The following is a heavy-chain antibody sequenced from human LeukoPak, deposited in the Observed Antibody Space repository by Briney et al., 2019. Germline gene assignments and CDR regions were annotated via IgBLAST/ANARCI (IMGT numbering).Heavy chain of an antibody. CDR2: IVVGSGNT. J-gene: IGHJ4*02. D-gene: IGHD3-22*01. CDR1: GFTFTTSA. V-gene: IGHV1-58*02. CDR3: AAAYRYFYDRGGYFDY. Sequence: ASVKVSCKAPGFTFTTSAMQWVRQARGQRLEWIGWIVVGSGNTNYAQKFQERVTITRDMSTSTAYMELSSLRSEDTAVYYCAAAYRYFYDRGGYFDYWGQGTLVTVS.